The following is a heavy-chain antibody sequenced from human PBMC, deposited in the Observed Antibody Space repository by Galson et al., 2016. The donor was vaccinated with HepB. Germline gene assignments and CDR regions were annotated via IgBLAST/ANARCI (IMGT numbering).Heavy chain of an antibody. CDR2: IRSSGNRK. CDR1: GFTFSSYS. V-gene: IGHV3-23*02. Sequence: SLRLSCAVSGFTFSSYSMIWVRQAPGKGLEWVSEIRSSGNRKYYGDSVKGRFIVSRDNSKHTLFLQMSSLRADDRAVYYCVKHPQPWPPSAFDYWGQGSLGTVPS. J-gene: IGHJ4*02. D-gene: IGHD5-18*01. CDR3: VKHPQPWPPSAFDY.